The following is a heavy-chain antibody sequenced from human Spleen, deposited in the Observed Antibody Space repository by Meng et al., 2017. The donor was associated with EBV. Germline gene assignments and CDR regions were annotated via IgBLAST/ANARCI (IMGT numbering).Heavy chain of an antibody. D-gene: IGHD3-22*01. Sequence: QVERVQSGAAGKHPGSSVKVSCKASGGTFSSYAISWVRQAPGQGLEWMGGIIPIFGTANYAQKFQGRVTITADESTSTAYMELSSLRSEDTAVYYCANYDSSGYHHGTYDYWGQGTLVTVSS. CDR3: ANYDSSGYHHGTYDY. CDR2: IIPIFGTA. J-gene: IGHJ4*02. CDR1: GGTFSSYA. V-gene: IGHV1-69*01.